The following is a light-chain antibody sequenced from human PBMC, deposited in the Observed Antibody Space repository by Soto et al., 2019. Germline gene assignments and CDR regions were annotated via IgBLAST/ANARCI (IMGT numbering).Light chain of an antibody. CDR3: QQYNSYS. CDR2: GAS. CDR1: QSVATN. Sequence: EIVMTQSPATLSVSPGERATLSCRASQSVATNLAWYQQKPGQPPRLLIYGASTRATGIPARFSGSGSGTEFTLTISSLQSVDFAVYSCQQYNSYSFGQGTKVDIK. V-gene: IGKV3-15*01. J-gene: IGKJ1*01.